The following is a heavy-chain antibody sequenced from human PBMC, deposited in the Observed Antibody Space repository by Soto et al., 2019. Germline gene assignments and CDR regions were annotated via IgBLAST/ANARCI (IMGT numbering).Heavy chain of an antibody. V-gene: IGHV1-69*01. Sequence: QVQLVQSGAEVKKPGSSVKVSCKASGGTFHTFAFSWVRQAPGQGLEWLGGIIPVLGRANYAQRFQDRVSASADGSTSTAFMELSSLNSDDTAVYYCARGPWTQEGPKYYFDFWGQGTLVTVSS. CDR1: GGTFHTFA. J-gene: IGHJ4*02. CDR3: ARGPWTQEGPKYYFDF. D-gene: IGHD5-18*01. CDR2: IIPVLGRA.